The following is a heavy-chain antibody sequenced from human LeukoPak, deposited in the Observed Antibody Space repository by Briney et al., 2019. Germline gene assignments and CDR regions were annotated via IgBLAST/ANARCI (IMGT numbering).Heavy chain of an antibody. Sequence: ASVKVSCKASGYSFTNYGITWVRQAPGQGLEWMGCISPYNGNTNYAQKLQGRVTMTRDTSTSTAYMELRSLRSDDTAVYYCATYSAAGRTYYFDYWGQGALVTVSS. CDR3: ATYSAAGRTYYFDY. J-gene: IGHJ4*02. D-gene: IGHD6-13*01. CDR2: ISPYNGNT. V-gene: IGHV1-18*01. CDR1: GYSFTNYG.